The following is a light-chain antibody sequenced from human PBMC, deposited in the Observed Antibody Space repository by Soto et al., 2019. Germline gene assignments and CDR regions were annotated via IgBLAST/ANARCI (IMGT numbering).Light chain of an antibody. Sequence: EMVMTQSPATLSVSPGERATLSCRASQNLSRNLAWYQQQPGHAPRLLIFYASTRATGIPARFSGSGSGTDFTLTISSLQSEDFAVYYCQQYDKWPLTFGQGTKLEIK. J-gene: IGKJ2*01. CDR2: YAS. CDR1: QNLSRN. CDR3: QQYDKWPLT. V-gene: IGKV3-15*01.